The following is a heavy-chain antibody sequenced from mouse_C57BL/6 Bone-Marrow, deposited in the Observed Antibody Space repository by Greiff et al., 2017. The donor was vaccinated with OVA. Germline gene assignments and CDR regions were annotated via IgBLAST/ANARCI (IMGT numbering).Heavy chain of an antibody. V-gene: IGHV5-17*01. CDR1: GFTFSDYG. CDR2: ISSGSSTI. J-gene: IGHJ3*01. D-gene: IGHD6-1*01. CDR3: QCGFAY. Sequence: EVMLVESGGGLVKPGGSLKLSCAASGFTFSDYGMPWVRQAPEKGLEWVAYISSGSSTIYYADTVKGRFTISRDNAKNTLFLQMTSLRSEDTAMYYCQCGFAYWGQGTLVTVSA.